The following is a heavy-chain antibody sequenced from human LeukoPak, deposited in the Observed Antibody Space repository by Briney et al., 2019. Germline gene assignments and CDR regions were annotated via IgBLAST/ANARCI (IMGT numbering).Heavy chain of an antibody. CDR3: ANDLFRYCSGGSCYPGLDC. J-gene: IGHJ4*02. V-gene: IGHV3-9*01. D-gene: IGHD2-15*01. CDR1: GFTFDDYA. CDR2: ISWNSGSI. Sequence: GGSLRLSCAASGFTFDDYAMHWVRQAPGKGLEWVSGISWNSGSIGYADSVKGRFTISRDNAKDSLYLQMNSLRAEDTALYYCANDLFRYCSGGSCYPGLDCWGQGTLLTVSS.